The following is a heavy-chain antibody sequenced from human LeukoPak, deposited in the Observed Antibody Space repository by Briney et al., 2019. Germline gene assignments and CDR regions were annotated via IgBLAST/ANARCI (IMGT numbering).Heavy chain of an antibody. D-gene: IGHD3-22*01. V-gene: IGHV1-2*02. CDR3: ARADYYDSTVDY. CDR1: GYTFTSYY. Sequence: ASVKVSCKASGYTFTSYYMHWVRQAPGQGLEWMGWINPNSGGTNYAQKFQGRVTMTRDTSISTAYMELSRLRSDDTAVYYCARADYYDSTVDYWGQGTLVTVSS. J-gene: IGHJ4*02. CDR2: INPNSGGT.